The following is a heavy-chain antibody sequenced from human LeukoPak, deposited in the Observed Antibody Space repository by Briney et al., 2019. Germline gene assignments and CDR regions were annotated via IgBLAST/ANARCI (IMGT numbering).Heavy chain of an antibody. Sequence: PSETLSLTCTVSGGSISSSSYYWGWIRQPPGQGLEWIGSIYYSGSTYYNPSLKSRVTISVDTSKNQFSLKLSSVTAADTAVYYCARHGVTMIVVVIQRDWFDPWGQGTLVTVSS. D-gene: IGHD3-22*01. J-gene: IGHJ5*02. CDR2: IYYSGST. V-gene: IGHV4-39*01. CDR3: ARHGVTMIVVVIQRDWFDP. CDR1: GGSISSSSYY.